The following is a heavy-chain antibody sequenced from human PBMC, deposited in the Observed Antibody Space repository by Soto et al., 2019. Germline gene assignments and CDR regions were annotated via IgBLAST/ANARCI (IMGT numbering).Heavy chain of an antibody. CDR1: GGTFSSYA. CDR3: ARGVVGATTNAGDY. J-gene: IGHJ4*02. D-gene: IGHD1-26*01. CDR2: IIPIFGTA. Sequence: GASVKVSCKASGGTFSSYAISWVRQAPGQGLEWMGGIIPIFGTANYAQKFQGRVTITADESTSTAYMELSSLRSEDTAVYYCARGVVGATTNAGDYWGQGTLVTVSS. V-gene: IGHV1-69*13.